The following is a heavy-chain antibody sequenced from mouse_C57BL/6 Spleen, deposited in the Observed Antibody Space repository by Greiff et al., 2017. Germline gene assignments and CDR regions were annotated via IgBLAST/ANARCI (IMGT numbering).Heavy chain of an antibody. V-gene: IGHV1-42*01. CDR2: INPSTGGT. D-gene: IGHD1-1*01. CDR3: ERLTTVVVHYYAMDY. Sequence: VQLQQSGPELVKPGASVKISCKASGYSFTGYYMNWVKQSPEKSLEWIGEINPSTGGTTYNQKFKAKDTLTVDKSSSTAYMQLKSLTSEDSAVYYCERLTTVVVHYYAMDYWGQGTSVTVSS. CDR1: GYSFTGYY. J-gene: IGHJ4*01.